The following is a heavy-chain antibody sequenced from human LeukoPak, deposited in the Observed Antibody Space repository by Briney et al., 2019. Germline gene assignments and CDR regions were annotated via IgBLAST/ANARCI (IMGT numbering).Heavy chain of an antibody. Sequence: GRSLRLSCAAYGFTFSSYSMNWVRQAAGKGLEWVSSISSSSSYIYYADSVQGRFTISRDNAKNSLYLQMNSLRAEDTAVYYCARSQRGPAAAFDYWGQGTLVTVSS. CDR3: ARSQRGPAAAFDY. D-gene: IGHD2-2*01. CDR2: ISSSSSYI. V-gene: IGHV3-21*01. J-gene: IGHJ4*02. CDR1: GFTFSSYS.